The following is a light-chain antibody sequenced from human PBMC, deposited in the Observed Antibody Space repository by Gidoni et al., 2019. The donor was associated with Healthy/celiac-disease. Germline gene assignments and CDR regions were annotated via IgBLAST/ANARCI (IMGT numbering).Light chain of an antibody. J-gene: IGLJ2*01. CDR2: EVS. CDR3: SSYAGSFVV. Sequence: QSALTQPPSASGSPGQSVTTSCTGTSSDVGGYTYVSWYQQHPGKAPKLMIYEVSKRPSGVPDRFSGSKSGNTASLTVSGLQAEDEADYYCSSYAGSFVVFGGGTKLTVL. V-gene: IGLV2-8*01. CDR1: SSDVGGYTY.